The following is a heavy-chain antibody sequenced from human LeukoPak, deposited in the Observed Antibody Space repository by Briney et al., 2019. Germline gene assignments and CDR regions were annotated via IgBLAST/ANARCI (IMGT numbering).Heavy chain of an antibody. J-gene: IGHJ4*02. V-gene: IGHV3-33*01. CDR2: IWHDGTKK. CDR1: GFTFSSYG. D-gene: IGHD6-19*01. CDR3: ARTPYSSRWENHY. Sequence: PGRSLRLSCVASGFTFSSYGMHWVRQAPGKGLEWVALIWHDGTKKYYADSVKGRFTISRDNSKNTLYLQMNSLSPEDTAVYYCARTPYSSRWENHYWGQGTLVTVSS.